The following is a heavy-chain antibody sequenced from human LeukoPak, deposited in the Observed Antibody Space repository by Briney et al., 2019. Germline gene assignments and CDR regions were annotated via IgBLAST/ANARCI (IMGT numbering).Heavy chain of an antibody. CDR1: SYTTSHYG. V-gene: IGHV1-18*01. CDR3: ARDGSPFGGTLPF. CDR2: IAAYIGAI. J-gene: IGHJ4*02. D-gene: IGHD2-15*01. Sequence: VPSNTSSYTTSHYGISWVGQAPGQGGEWGGDIAAYIGAINYPWKLQDRSTMTTDGSTSTAYWELRSLTSDDTAVYFGARDGSPFGGTLPFWGQGCLLSVSS.